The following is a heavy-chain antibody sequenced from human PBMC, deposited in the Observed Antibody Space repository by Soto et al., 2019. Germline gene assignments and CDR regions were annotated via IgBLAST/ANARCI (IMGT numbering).Heavy chain of an antibody. Sequence: SVKVSCKASGGTFSTYTMTGVLQSPLRGLEWMGGIIPLFGTANYAQKFQGRVTITADESTSTVYMELSSLRSEDTAVYYCARSQDSSGYWNNCFDPWGQGTLVTVSS. D-gene: IGHD3-22*01. CDR1: GGTFSTYT. CDR3: ARSQDSSGYWNNCFDP. CDR2: IIPLFGTA. V-gene: IGHV1-69*13. J-gene: IGHJ5*02.